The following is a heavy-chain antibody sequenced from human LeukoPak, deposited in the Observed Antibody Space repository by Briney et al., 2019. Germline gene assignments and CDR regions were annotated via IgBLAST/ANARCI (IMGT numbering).Heavy chain of an antibody. CDR2: ISSGGGST. CDR3: AKNNLWFGELFFSGYFDY. Sequence: PGGSLRLSCAASGFTFSAYGMSWVRQAPGKGLEWVSAISSGGGSTYYADSVKGRFTISRDNSKNTLYLQMNSLRAEDTAVYYCAKNNLWFGELFFSGYFDYWGQGTLVTVSS. CDR1: GFTFSAYG. V-gene: IGHV3-23*01. D-gene: IGHD3-10*01. J-gene: IGHJ4*02.